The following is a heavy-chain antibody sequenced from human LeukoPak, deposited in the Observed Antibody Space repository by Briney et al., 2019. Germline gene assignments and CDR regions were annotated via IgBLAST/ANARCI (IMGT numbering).Heavy chain of an antibody. J-gene: IGHJ3*02. Sequence: ASVKVSCKASGGTFSSYAISWVRQAPGQGLEWMGGIIPIFGTANYAQKFQGRVTITTDESTSTAYMELSSLRSEDTAVYHCARVRSTVTTKRGGAFDIWGQGTMVTVSS. CDR2: IIPIFGTA. CDR1: GGTFSSYA. D-gene: IGHD4-17*01. V-gene: IGHV1-69*05. CDR3: ARVRSTVTTKRGGAFDI.